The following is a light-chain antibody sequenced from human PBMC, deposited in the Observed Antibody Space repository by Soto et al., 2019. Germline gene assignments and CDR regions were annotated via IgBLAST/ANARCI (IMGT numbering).Light chain of an antibody. V-gene: IGKV1-33*01. CDR1: QDISNY. CDR2: DPS. Sequence: DIPMTQSPSSLSASVGDRVTITCQASQDISNYLNLYQQKPGKAPKLLIYDPSYLETCVPSRCSRSGSGSDFTFTISSLQPEDIATYYCQQYDNLPSLTFGGGTKVEIK. J-gene: IGKJ4*01. CDR3: QQYDNLPSLT.